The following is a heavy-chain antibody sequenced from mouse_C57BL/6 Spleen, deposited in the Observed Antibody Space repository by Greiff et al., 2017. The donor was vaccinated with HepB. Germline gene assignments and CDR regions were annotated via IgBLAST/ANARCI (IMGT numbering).Heavy chain of an antibody. V-gene: IGHV5-16*01. CDR2: INYDGSST. CDR1: GFTFSDYY. CDR3: ARDNPYYYAMDY. Sequence: DVHLVESEGGLVQPGSSMKLSCTASGFTFSDYYMAWVRQVPEKGLEWVANINYDGSSTYYLDSLKSRFIISRDNAKNILYLQMSSLKSEDTATYYCARDNPYYYAMDYWGQGTSVTVSS. J-gene: IGHJ4*01.